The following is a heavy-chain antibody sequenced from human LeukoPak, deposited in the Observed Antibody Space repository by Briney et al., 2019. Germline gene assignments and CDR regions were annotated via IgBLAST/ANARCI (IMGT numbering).Heavy chain of an antibody. D-gene: IGHD6-13*01. CDR1: GFTFSSYW. CDR3: ARGVPYSSSWLREFDF. Sequence: GGSLRLSCAASGFTFSSYWMSWVRQAPGKGLEWVANIKQDGSDKYFVDSVKGRFTISRDNAKNSLYLQMNSLRAEDTAVYYRARGVPYSSSWLREFDFWGQGTLVTV. V-gene: IGHV3-7*01. J-gene: IGHJ4*02. CDR2: IKQDGSDK.